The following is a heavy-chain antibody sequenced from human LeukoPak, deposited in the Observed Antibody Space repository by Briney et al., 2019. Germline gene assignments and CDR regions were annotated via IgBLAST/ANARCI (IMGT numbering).Heavy chain of an antibody. D-gene: IGHD3-10*01. CDR1: GGSISSYY. Sequence: PSETLSLTSTVSGGSISSYYWSWIRQPAGKGLEWIGRIYTSGSTNYNPSLKSRVTMSVDTSKNQFSLKLSSVTAADTAVYYCAVRITMHPTFYYYYGMDVWGQGTTVTVSS. CDR3: AVRITMHPTFYYYYGMDV. V-gene: IGHV4-4*07. J-gene: IGHJ6*02. CDR2: IYTSGST.